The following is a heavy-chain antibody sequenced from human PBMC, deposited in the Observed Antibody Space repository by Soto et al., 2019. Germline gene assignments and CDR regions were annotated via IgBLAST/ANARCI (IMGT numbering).Heavy chain of an antibody. CDR1: GFTFTRYR. D-gene: IGHD3-3*01. CDR3: ARDPECTS. CDR2: TSSTTNYI. J-gene: IGHJ4*02. Sequence: GGSLRLSSAASGFTFTRYRMNWVRQAPGKGLEWVSSTSSTTNYIYYVDSVKGRFTISRDNAKNSLYLQMNSLRAEDTAVYYCARDPECTSWGQGTLVTVSS. V-gene: IGHV3-21*01.